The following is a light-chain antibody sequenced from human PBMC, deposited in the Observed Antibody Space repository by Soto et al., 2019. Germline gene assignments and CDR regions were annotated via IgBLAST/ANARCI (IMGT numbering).Light chain of an antibody. CDR3: QQRYNWPLA. J-gene: IGKJ4*01. CDR1: QSVTTS. V-gene: IGKV3-11*01. Sequence: EIVLTQSPGTLSLSPGERATLSCRSSQSVTTSLAWYQQKPGQAPRLLIFDTSNRAAGVPARFSGSGSGTDFTLTISSLEPEDFAVYYCQQRYNWPLAFGGGTKV. CDR2: DTS.